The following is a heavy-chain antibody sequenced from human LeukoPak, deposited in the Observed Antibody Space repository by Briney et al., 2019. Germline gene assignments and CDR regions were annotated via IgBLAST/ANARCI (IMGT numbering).Heavy chain of an antibody. V-gene: IGHV3-74*01. D-gene: IGHD3-10*01. CDR3: ARDKKSGESSEIDY. J-gene: IGHJ4*02. CDR2: INRDGSTT. CDR1: GFTFRNYW. Sequence: GGSLRLSCAASGFTFRNYWVHWVRQAPGKGLVWVSRINRDGSTTNYADSVKGRFTVSRDNAKNTLNLQMNSLRAEDTAVYYCARDKKSGESSEIDYWGQGTLVTVSS.